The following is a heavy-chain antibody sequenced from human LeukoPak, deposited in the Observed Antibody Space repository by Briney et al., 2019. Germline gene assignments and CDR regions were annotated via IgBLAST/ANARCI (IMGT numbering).Heavy chain of an antibody. J-gene: IGHJ4*02. D-gene: IGHD6-19*01. CDR3: ATSGWYFVFYY. V-gene: IGHV3-30*03. CDR1: GFTFSSYG. CDR2: ISYDGSNK. Sequence: GRSLRLSCAASGFTFSSYGMHWVRQAPGKGLEWVAVISYDGSNKYYADSVKGRFTISRDNSKNTLYLQMNSLRAEDTAVYYCATSGWYFVFYYWGRGTLVTVSS.